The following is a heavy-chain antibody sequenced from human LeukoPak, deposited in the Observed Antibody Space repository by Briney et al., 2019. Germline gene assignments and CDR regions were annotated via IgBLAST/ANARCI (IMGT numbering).Heavy chain of an antibody. J-gene: IGHJ1*01. CDR2: IYYSGST. CDR1: GGSIGSGDYY. Sequence: SETLSLTCTVSGGSIGSGDYYWSWIRQPPGKGLEWIGYIYYSGSTYYNPSLKSRVTTSVDTSKNQFSLKLRSVTAADTAVYYCASHSGSYSYFQHWGQGTLVTVSS. CDR3: ASHSGSYSYFQH. D-gene: IGHD1-26*01. V-gene: IGHV4-30-4*08.